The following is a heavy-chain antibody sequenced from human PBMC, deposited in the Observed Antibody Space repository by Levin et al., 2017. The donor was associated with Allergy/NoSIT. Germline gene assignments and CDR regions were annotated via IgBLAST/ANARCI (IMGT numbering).Heavy chain of an antibody. CDR1: GGSISSYY. D-gene: IGHD2-15*01. J-gene: IGHJ6*03. V-gene: IGHV4-59*01. CDR3: AKCGNYYYYMDV. Sequence: SQTLSLTCAVSGGSISSYYWSWIRQPPGKGLEWIGYIYYSGSTNYNPSLKSRVTISVDTSKNQFSLKLSSVTAADTAVYYCAKCGNYYYYMDVWGKGTTVTVSS. CDR2: IYYSGST.